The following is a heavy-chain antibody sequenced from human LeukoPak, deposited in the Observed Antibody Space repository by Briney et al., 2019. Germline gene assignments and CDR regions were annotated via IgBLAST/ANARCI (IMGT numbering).Heavy chain of an antibody. CDR1: GFTFSNAR. CDR2: IYSGGST. J-gene: IGHJ3*02. V-gene: IGHV3-66*01. Sequence: GGSLRLSCAASGFTFSNARMSWVRQAPGKGLEWVSVIYSGGSTYYADSVKGRFTISRDNSKNTLYLQMNSLRAEDTAVYYCARDGAYSGAFDIWGQGTMVTVSS. CDR3: ARDGAYSGAFDI. D-gene: IGHD2-21*01.